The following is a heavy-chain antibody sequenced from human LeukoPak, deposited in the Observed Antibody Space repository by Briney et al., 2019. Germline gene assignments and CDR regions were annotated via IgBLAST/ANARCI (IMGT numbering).Heavy chain of an antibody. J-gene: IGHJ6*02. V-gene: IGHV3-30*03. CDR1: GFTFSSYG. CDR3: ARYQLLRGYYGMDV. D-gene: IGHD2-2*01. CDR2: ISYDGSNK. Sequence: GGSLRLSCAASGFTFSSYGMHWVRQAPGKGLEWVAVISYDGSNKYYADSVKGRFTISRDNSKNTLYLQMYSLRAEDTAVYYCARYQLLRGYYGMDVWGQGTTVTVSS.